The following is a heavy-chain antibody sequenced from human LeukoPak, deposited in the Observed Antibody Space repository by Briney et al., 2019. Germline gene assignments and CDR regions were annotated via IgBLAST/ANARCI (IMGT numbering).Heavy chain of an antibody. V-gene: IGHV4-4*07. J-gene: IGHJ6*03. CDR1: GGSISSYY. D-gene: IGHD3-10*01. CDR2: IYTSGST. CDR3: ARGPYMVRGVAPENYYYMDV. Sequence: PSETLSLTCTVSGGSISSYYWSWIRQPAGKGLEWIGRIYTSGSTNYNPSLKSRVTMSVDTSKNQFSLKLSSVTAADTAVYYCARGPYMVRGVAPENYYYMDVWGKGTTVTISS.